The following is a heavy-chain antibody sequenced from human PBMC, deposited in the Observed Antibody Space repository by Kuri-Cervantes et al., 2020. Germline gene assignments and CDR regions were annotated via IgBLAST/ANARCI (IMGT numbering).Heavy chain of an antibody. D-gene: IGHD2-21*02. CDR3: ARSAVTGAFDY. J-gene: IGHJ4*02. Sequence: SQTLSLTCGVYGGSLSGSYWSWLRQPPGKGLEWIGEINYSGNTDYNPSLKSRVTISVDKSKNQFSLKLSSVTAADTAVYYCARSAVTGAFDYWGQGTLVTVSS. CDR2: INYSGNT. CDR1: GGSLSGSY. V-gene: IGHV4-34*01.